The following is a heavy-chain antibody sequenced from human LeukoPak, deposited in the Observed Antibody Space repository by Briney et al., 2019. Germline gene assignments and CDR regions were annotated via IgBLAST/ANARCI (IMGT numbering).Heavy chain of an antibody. D-gene: IGHD6-13*01. CDR3: ARFGAGIAAAGYDAFDI. J-gene: IGHJ3*02. V-gene: IGHV4-59*11. Sequence: SETLSLTCTVSGGSISSHYWSWIRQPPGKGLEWIGYIYYSGSTNYNPSLKSRVTISVDTSKNQFSLKLSSVTAADTAVYYCARFGAGIAAAGYDAFDIWGQGTMVTVSS. CDR2: IYYSGST. CDR1: GGSISSHY.